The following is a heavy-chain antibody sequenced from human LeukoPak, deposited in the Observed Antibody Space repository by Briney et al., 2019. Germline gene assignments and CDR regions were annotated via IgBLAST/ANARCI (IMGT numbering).Heavy chain of an antibody. D-gene: IGHD6-13*01. CDR2: ISAYNGNT. CDR1: GYTFTSYG. Sequence: ASVKVSCKASGYTFTSYGISWVRQAPGRGLEWMGWISAYNGNTNYAQKLQGRVTMTTETSTSTAYMELRSLRSDDTAVYYCARDSRVAADADFYYYYMDVWGKGTTVTVSS. CDR3: ARDSRVAADADFYYYYMDV. J-gene: IGHJ6*03. V-gene: IGHV1-18*01.